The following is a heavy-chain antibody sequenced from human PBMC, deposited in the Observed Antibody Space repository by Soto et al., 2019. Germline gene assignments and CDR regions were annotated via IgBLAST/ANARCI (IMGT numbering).Heavy chain of an antibody. CDR3: AHRGYYGSGSYWVY. J-gene: IGHJ4*02. V-gene: IGHV2-5*02. Sequence: QITLKESGPTLVKPTQTLTLTCTFSGFSLSTSGVGVGWIRQPPGKALEWLALIYWDDDKRYSPSLKSRLTITKATSKNPVVLTMTNMDPVDTATYYCAHRGYYGSGSYWVYWGQGTLVTVSS. D-gene: IGHD3-10*01. CDR2: IYWDDDK. CDR1: GFSLSTSGVG.